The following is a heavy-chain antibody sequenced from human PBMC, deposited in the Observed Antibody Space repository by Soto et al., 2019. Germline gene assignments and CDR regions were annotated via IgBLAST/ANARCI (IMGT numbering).Heavy chain of an antibody. CDR1: GYTFTGHY. CDR3: AREPMVRAAHGFDI. CDR2: INPNSVGT. Sequence: AAVKVSCKASGYTFTGHYMHWVRQAPGQGLEWMGWINPNSVGTNYAQKFQGRVTMTRDTSISTAYMELSRLRSDDTAVYYCAREPMVRAAHGFDIWGQGTMVTV. J-gene: IGHJ3*02. D-gene: IGHD3-10*01. V-gene: IGHV1-2*02.